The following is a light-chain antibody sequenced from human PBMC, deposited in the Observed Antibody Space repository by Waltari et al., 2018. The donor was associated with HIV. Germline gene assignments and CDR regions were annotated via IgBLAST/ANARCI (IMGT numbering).Light chain of an antibody. CDR2: RNN. CDR3: ASWDDSLSGWV. V-gene: IGLV1-47*01. Sequence: QSVLTQPPSASGTPGQTVTISCSGSSSNIGGNYVYWYQRLPGTAPKLLIYRNNQGPSWVPVRVSGSKSGTSASLAISGLRSEDEADYYCASWDDSLSGWVFGGGTKVTVL. CDR1: SSNIGGNY. J-gene: IGLJ3*02.